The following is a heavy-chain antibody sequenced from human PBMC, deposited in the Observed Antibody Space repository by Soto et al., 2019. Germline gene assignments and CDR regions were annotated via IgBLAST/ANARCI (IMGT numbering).Heavy chain of an antibody. D-gene: IGHD3-22*01. J-gene: IGHJ4*02. V-gene: IGHV3-33*01. CDR1: GFTCSSYG. Sequence: GGSLRLSCAASGFTCSSYGMHWVRQAPGKGPEWVAVIWYDGSNKYYADSVKGRFTISRDNSKNTLYLQMNSLRAEDTAVYYCARADGDDSSGYFDYWGQGTLVTVSS. CDR2: IWYDGSNK. CDR3: ARADGDDSSGYFDY.